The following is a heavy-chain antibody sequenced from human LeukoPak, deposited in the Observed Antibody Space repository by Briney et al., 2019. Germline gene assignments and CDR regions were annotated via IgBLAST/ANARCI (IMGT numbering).Heavy chain of an antibody. CDR2: INHSGST. CDR3: ARRHYYDSSGSHDY. J-gene: IGHJ4*02. Sequence: PSETLSLTCAVYGGSFSGYYWSWIRQPPGKGLEWIGEINHSGSTNYNPSLKSRVTISVDTSKNQFSLKLGSVTAADTAVYYCARRHYYDSSGSHDYWGQGTLVTVSS. CDR1: GGSFSGYY. V-gene: IGHV4-34*01. D-gene: IGHD3-22*01.